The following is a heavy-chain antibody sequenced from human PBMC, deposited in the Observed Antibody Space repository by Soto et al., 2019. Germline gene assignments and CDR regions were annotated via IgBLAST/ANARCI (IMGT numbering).Heavy chain of an antibody. Sequence: QVQLVECGGGVVQPGRSLRLSCAASGFTFRIYAMHWVRQAPGKGLECVAVISYDGSNKFYRDSVKGRFTISRDNSKNTLYLQINSLTYEDTAVYYCAKGDREDIAVVIGARPGEYGLDVWGQGTTVTVSS. D-gene: IGHD2-15*01. CDR3: AKGDREDIAVVIGARPGEYGLDV. CDR2: ISYDGSNK. CDR1: GFTFRIYA. J-gene: IGHJ6*02. V-gene: IGHV3-30-3*01.